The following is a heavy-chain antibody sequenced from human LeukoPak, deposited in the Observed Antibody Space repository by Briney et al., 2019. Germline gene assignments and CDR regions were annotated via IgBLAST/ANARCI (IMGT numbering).Heavy chain of an antibody. J-gene: IGHJ3*02. Sequence: TGGSLRLSCAASGFTVSSNYMTWVRQAPGKGLEWVSVIYSGGSTYYADSVKGRFTISRDNSKNTLYLQMNSLKTEDTAVYYCTRGLFGVVNDAFDIWGQGTMVTVSS. CDR1: GFTVSSNY. V-gene: IGHV3-53*01. D-gene: IGHD3-3*01. CDR2: IYSGGST. CDR3: TRGLFGVVNDAFDI.